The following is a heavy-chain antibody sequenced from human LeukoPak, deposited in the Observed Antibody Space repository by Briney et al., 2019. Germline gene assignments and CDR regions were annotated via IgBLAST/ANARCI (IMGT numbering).Heavy chain of an antibody. CDR2: IYYSGST. D-gene: IGHD1-26*01. J-gene: IGHJ6*03. CDR3: AIIVGATKGTYYYYYMDV. CDR1: GGSISSYY. V-gene: IGHV4-59*05. Sequence: SETLSLTCTVSGGSISSYYWSWIRQPPGKGLEWIGSIYYSGSTYYNPSLKSRVTISVDTSKNQFSLKLSSVTTADTAVYYCAIIVGATKGTYYYYYMDVWGKGTTVTVSS.